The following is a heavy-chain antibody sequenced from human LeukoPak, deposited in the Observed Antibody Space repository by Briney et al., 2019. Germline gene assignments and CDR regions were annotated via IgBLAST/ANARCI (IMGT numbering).Heavy chain of an antibody. CDR3: ARGDDAFDI. CDR1: GSTFSGYG. V-gene: IGHV4-38-2*01. CDR2: LYYSGST. J-gene: IGHJ3*02. Sequence: GSLRLSCAASGSTFSGYGMHWVRQPPGKGLEWIGSLYYSGSTYYNPSLKSRVTISVDTSKNQFSLKLSSVTAADTAVYYCARGDDAFDIWGQGTMVTVSS.